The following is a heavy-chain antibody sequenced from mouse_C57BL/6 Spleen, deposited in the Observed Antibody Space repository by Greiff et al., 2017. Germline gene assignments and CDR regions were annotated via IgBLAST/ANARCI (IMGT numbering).Heavy chain of an antibody. V-gene: IGHV1-62-2*01. CDR2: FYPGSGSI. CDR3: ARHGIITTVVADWYFEG. CDR1: GYTFTEYT. Sequence: VQLQQSGAELVKPRASVKLSCKASGYTFTEYTIHWVKQRSGQGLEWIGWFYPGSGSIKYNEKFKDKATLTADKSSSTAYMELSRLTYEDSAVYFCARHGIITTVVADWYFEGWGTGTTVTVSS. D-gene: IGHD1-1*01. J-gene: IGHJ1*03.